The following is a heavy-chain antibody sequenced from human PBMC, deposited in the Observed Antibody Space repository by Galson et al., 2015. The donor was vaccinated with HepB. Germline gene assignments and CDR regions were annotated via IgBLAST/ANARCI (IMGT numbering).Heavy chain of an antibody. CDR3: ARGGPQQLLKNDAFDI. V-gene: IGHV1-69*02. D-gene: IGHD5-24*01. CDR2: IIPILGIV. J-gene: IGHJ3*02. Sequence: SVKVSCKASGGTFDSYTISWVRQAPGQGLEWMGRIIPILGIVSFAQKFQDRVTITADKSTGTAYMELSSLRSEDTAVYYCARGGPQQLLKNDAFDIWGQGTMVTVSS. CDR1: GGTFDSYT.